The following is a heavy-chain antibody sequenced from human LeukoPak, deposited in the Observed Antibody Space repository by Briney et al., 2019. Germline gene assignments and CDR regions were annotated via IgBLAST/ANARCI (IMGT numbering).Heavy chain of an antibody. CDR2: LHSDGSNT. Sequence: GGSLRLSCAAFGFTFRDYWMHWVRQAPGKGLVWVSRLHSDGSNTTYADSVKGRFTISRDNAKNTLYLQMNSLRAEDTAVYYCARERVVVTAIEDCYYGMDVWGQGTTVTVSS. J-gene: IGHJ6*02. D-gene: IGHD2-21*02. V-gene: IGHV3-74*01. CDR3: ARERVVVTAIEDCYYGMDV. CDR1: GFTFRDYW.